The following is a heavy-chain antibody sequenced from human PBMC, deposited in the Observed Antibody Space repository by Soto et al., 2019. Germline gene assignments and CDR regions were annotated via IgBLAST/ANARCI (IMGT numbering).Heavy chain of an antibody. CDR2: ISGSGGST. J-gene: IGHJ4*02. Sequence: EVQLLESGGELVQPGGSLRLSCAGSGFTFSTYAMAWVRQAPGKGLEWVSAISGSGGSTFYADSVMGRFPISRDNSRNTLYLQLISLRTENTAVYYCAKETSGRVNFDNWGQGALVTVSS. CDR1: GFTFSTYA. D-gene: IGHD1-26*01. CDR3: AKETSGRVNFDN. V-gene: IGHV3-23*01.